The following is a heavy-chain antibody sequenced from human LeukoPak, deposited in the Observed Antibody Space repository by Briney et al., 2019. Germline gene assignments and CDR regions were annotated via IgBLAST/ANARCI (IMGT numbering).Heavy chain of an antibody. J-gene: IGHJ4*02. CDR1: GFTFTNYW. CDR3: GTVFDH. V-gene: IGHV3-74*01. Sequence: GGSLRLSCAASGFTFTNYWMHWVRQAPGRGLVWVSRIDIDGTGTSYADSVKGRFTISRDNAKNTVSLQMNSLKAEDTAVYYCGTVFDHWGPGILVTVST. CDR2: IDIDGTGT.